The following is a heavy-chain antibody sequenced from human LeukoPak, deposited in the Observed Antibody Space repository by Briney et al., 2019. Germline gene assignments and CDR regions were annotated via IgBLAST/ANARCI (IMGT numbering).Heavy chain of an antibody. CDR1: GYTFTSYG. D-gene: IGHD3-22*01. V-gene: IGHV1-8*03. CDR2: MNPNSGNT. J-gene: IGHJ4*02. Sequence: ASVKVSCTASGYTFTSYGLSWVRQAPGQGLEWMGWMNPNSGNTGYAQKFQGRITITRNTSIRTAYMELSSLRSEDTAVYYCARLFQRNELNYYDSSGYGLGYWGQGTLVTVSS. CDR3: ARLFQRNELNYYDSSGYGLGY.